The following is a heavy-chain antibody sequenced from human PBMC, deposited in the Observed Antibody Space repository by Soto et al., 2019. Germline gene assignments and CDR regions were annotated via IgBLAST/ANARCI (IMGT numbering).Heavy chain of an antibody. CDR2: VYYTGST. CDR1: GDSISTFY. J-gene: IGHJ4*02. D-gene: IGHD3-22*01. Sequence: LSLTCTVSGDSISTFYWGWMRQSPVKELEWIGYVYYTGSTNYNPSLKSRVTISVDRSKDQFSLKLTSANAADTAVYYCARGRTVRNYADDSSDYFYFFDYWGQGTQVTVSS. CDR3: ARGRTVRNYADDSSDYFYFFDY. V-gene: IGHV4-59*01.